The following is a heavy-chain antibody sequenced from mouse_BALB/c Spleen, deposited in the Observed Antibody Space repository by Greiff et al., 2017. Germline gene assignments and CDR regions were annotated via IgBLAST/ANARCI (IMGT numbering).Heavy chain of an antibody. CDR2: ISSGSSTI. D-gene: IGHD1-1*01. J-gene: IGHJ2*01. V-gene: IGHV5-17*02. CDR1: GFTFSSFG. Sequence: EVKVVESGGGLVQPGGSRKLSCAASGFTFSSFGMHWVRQAPEKGLEWVAYISSGSSTISYADTVKGRFTISRDNPKNTLFLQMTSLRSEDTAMYYCARESYGSSFDYWGQGTTLTVSS. CDR3: ARESYGSSFDY.